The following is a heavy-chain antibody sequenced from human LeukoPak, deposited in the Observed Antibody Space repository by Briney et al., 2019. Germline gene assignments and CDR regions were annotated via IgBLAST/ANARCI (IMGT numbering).Heavy chain of an antibody. CDR2: IYYSGST. CDR1: GGSISSYY. V-gene: IGHV4-59*01. CDR3: ARDRMKPRGFDY. D-gene: IGHD1-14*01. Sequence: SETLSLTCTVSGGSISSYYWSWIRQPPGKGLEWIGYIYYSGSTNYNPSLKSRVTISVDTSKNQFSLKLSSVTAADTAVYYCARDRMKPRGFDYWGQGTLVTVSS. J-gene: IGHJ4*02.